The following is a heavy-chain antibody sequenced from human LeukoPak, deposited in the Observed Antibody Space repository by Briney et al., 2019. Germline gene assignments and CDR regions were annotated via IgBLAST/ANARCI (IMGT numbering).Heavy chain of an antibody. CDR3: ARDVGRIEDYYYGMDV. V-gene: IGHV3-30-3*01. CDR2: ISYDGSNK. D-gene: IGHD2-15*01. Sequence: GGSLRLSCAASGFTFSSYAMHWVRQAPGKGLEWVAVISYDGSNKYYADSVKGRFTISRDNSKNTLYLQMNSLRAEDTAVYYCARDVGRIEDYYYGMDVWGQGTTVTVSS. J-gene: IGHJ6*02. CDR1: GFTFSSYA.